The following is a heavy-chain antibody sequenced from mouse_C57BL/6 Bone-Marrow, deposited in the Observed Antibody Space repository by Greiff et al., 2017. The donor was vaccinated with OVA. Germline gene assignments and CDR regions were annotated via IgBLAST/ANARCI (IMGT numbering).Heavy chain of an antibody. V-gene: IGHV1-76*01. Sequence: VQLVESGAELVRPGASVKLSCKASGYTFTDYYINWVKQRPGQGLEWIARIYPGSGNTYYNEKFKGKATLTAEKSSSTAYMQLSSLTSEDSAVYFCARGGTYYGSSYVDWYFDVWGTGTTVTVSS. CDR1: GYTFTDYY. D-gene: IGHD1-1*01. CDR3: ARGGTYYGSSYVDWYFDV. J-gene: IGHJ1*03. CDR2: IYPGSGNT.